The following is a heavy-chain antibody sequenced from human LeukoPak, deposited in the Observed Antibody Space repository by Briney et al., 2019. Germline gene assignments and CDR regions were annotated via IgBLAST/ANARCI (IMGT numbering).Heavy chain of an antibody. CDR3: AREVGAASVWFDP. J-gene: IGHJ5*02. V-gene: IGHV4-30-2*01. CDR2: IYHSGST. Sequence: PSETLSLTCTVSGGSISSGGYYWNWIRQPPGKGLEWIGYIYHSGSTYYNPSLKSRVTISVDRSKNQFSLKLSSVTAADTAVYYCAREVGAASVWFDPWGQGTLVTVSS. D-gene: IGHD2-15*01. CDR1: GGSISSGGYY.